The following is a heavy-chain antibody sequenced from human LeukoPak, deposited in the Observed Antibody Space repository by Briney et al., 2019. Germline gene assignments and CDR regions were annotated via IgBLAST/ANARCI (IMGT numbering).Heavy chain of an antibody. D-gene: IGHD1-26*01. V-gene: IGHV3-23*01. J-gene: IGHJ4*02. CDR3: AESVGYIVGATEHFDY. CDR1: GFTFSSYA. CDR2: ISGSGGST. Sequence: GGSLRLSCAASGFTFSSYAMSWVRQAPGKGLEWVSAISGSGGSTYYADSVKGRFTISRDNSKNTLYLQMNSLRAEDTAVYYCAESVGYIVGATEHFDYWGQGTLVTVSS.